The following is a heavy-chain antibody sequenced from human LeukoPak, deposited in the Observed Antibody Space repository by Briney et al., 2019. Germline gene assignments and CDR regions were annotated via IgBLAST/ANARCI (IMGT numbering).Heavy chain of an antibody. V-gene: IGHV3-30*18. CDR1: GFTFSSYG. J-gene: IGHJ6*02. D-gene: IGHD6-13*01. CDR3: AKDLAAAGKNYYYGMDV. Sequence: GGSLRLSCAASGFTFSSYGMHWVRQAPGKGLEWVAVISYDGSNKYYADSVKGRFTISRDNSENTLYLQMNSLRAEDTAVYHCAKDLAAAGKNYYYGMDVWGQGTTVTVSS. CDR2: ISYDGSNK.